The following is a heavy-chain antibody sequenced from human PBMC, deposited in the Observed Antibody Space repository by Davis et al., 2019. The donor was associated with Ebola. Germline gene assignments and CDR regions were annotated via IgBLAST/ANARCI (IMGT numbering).Heavy chain of an antibody. D-gene: IGHD2-8*01. CDR3: ARDYRHGVDY. Sequence: PGGSLTPSCAASGLTFRSYSMNWVRQAPGNGLEWVTSISSGSDYIYQADSVRGPFTISRDNAENSLYLQMNSLKVEDTAVYYCARDYRHGVDYWGQGTLVTVSS. J-gene: IGHJ4*02. V-gene: IGHV3-21*01. CDR1: GLTFRSYS. CDR2: ISSGSDYI.